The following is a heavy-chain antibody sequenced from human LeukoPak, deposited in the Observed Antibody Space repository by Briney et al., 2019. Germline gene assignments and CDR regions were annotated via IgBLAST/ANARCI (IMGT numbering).Heavy chain of an antibody. Sequence: GGSLRLSCAASGFTFSSYATSWVRQAPGKGLEWVSGISGSGGSTYYADSVKGRLAISRDNSKNTLYLQMNSLRAEDTAVYYCAKTDRRIAAAGDIDYWGQGTLVTVSS. CDR1: GFTFSSYA. D-gene: IGHD6-13*01. CDR2: ISGSGGST. J-gene: IGHJ4*02. V-gene: IGHV3-23*01. CDR3: AKTDRRIAAAGDIDY.